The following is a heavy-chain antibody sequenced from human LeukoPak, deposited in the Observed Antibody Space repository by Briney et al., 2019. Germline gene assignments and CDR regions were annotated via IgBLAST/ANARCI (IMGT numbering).Heavy chain of an antibody. J-gene: IGHJ5*02. CDR1: GGSISSYY. D-gene: IGHD3-10*01. CDR3: ARADYGSGSYYNSNWFDP. Sequence: PLETLSLTCTVSGGSISSYYWSWIRQPAGKGLEWIGRIYPSGSTNYNPSLESRVTMSVDTSKNQFSLKLSSVTAADTAVYYCARADYGSGSYYNSNWFDPWGQGTLVTVSS. CDR2: IYPSGST. V-gene: IGHV4-4*07.